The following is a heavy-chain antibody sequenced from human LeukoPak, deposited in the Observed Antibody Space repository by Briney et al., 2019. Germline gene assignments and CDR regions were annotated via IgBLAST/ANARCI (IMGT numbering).Heavy chain of an antibody. Sequence: PGGSLRLSCAASGFIFSSYGMHWVRQAPGKGLEWVAFIRYDGSKKYYADSVKGRFTISRDNSKNTLYLQMNSLRAEDTAVYYCAKVRMLVDPDCSGGSCYPSWFDPWGQGTLVTVSS. CDR3: AKVRMLVDPDCSGGSCYPSWFDP. D-gene: IGHD2-15*01. J-gene: IGHJ5*02. CDR2: IRYDGSKK. CDR1: GFIFSSYG. V-gene: IGHV3-30*02.